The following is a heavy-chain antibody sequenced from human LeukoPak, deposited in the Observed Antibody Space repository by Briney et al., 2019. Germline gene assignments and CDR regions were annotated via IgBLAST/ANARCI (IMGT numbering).Heavy chain of an antibody. CDR3: ARDPGWGAYDI. CDR1: GFTFGTYW. Sequence: GGSLRLSCAASGFTFGTYWMSWVRHAPGEGLECVAIINPDGSQGYYVDSVKGRFTISRDNAKNSLYLQVNSLRADDTAVYYCARDPGWGAYDIWGQGTMVTVSS. V-gene: IGHV3-7*01. CDR2: INPDGSQG. J-gene: IGHJ3*02. D-gene: IGHD3-10*01.